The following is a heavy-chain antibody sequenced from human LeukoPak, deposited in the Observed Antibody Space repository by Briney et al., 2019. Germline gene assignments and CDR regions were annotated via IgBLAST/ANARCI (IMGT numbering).Heavy chain of an antibody. CDR1: GGSISSGDYY. V-gene: IGHV4-30-4*01. CDR2: IYYSGST. J-gene: IGHJ3*02. CDR3: ARAYDSSGYYSQPNAFDI. D-gene: IGHD3-22*01. Sequence: SETLSLTCTVSGGSISSGDYYWSWIRRPPGKGLEWIGYIYYSGSTYYNPSLKSRVTISVDTSKNQFSLKLSSVTAADTAVYYCARAYDSSGYYSQPNAFDIWGQGTMVTVSS.